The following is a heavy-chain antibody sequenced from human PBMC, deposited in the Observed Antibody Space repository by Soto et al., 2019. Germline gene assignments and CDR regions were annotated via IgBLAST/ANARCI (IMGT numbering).Heavy chain of an antibody. V-gene: IGHV1-3*01. CDR3: ARSIVVVTSFDY. Sequence: ASVKVSYKASGYTFTSYAMHWVRQAPGQRLEWMGWINAGNGNTKYSQKFQGRVTITRDTSASTAYLELSSLTSKDTAVYYCARSIVVVTSFDYWGQETLDTVSS. CDR2: INAGNGNT. D-gene: IGHD3-22*01. J-gene: IGHJ4*02. CDR1: GYTFTSYA.